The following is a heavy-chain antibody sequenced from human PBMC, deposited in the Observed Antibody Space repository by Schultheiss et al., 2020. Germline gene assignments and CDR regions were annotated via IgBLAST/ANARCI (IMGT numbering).Heavy chain of an antibody. CDR3: AREGYSKGGYYYYYMDV. Sequence: SETLSLTCTVSGGSISSYYWSWIRQPPGKGLEWIGYIYYSGSTYYNPSLKSRVTISVDTSKNQFSLKLSSVTAADTAVYYCAREGYSKGGYYYYYMDVWGKGTTVTVSS. J-gene: IGHJ6*03. D-gene: IGHD4-11*01. CDR1: GGSISSYY. V-gene: IGHV4-59*12. CDR2: IYYSGST.